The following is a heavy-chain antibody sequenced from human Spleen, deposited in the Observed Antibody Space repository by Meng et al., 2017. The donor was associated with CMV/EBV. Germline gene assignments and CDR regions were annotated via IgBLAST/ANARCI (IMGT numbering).Heavy chain of an antibody. CDR3: ARDGVATIIGGEPFDY. D-gene: IGHD5-12*01. CDR1: GGTFSSYA. J-gene: IGHJ4*02. Sequence: ASVKVSCKASGGTFSSYAISWVRQAPGQGLEWMGWISPYNGNTDHAQKFQGRVIMTTDTSTNTAYMELRSLRSDDTAVYYCARDGVATIIGGEPFDYWGQGTLVTVSS. CDR2: ISPYNGNT. V-gene: IGHV1-18*01.